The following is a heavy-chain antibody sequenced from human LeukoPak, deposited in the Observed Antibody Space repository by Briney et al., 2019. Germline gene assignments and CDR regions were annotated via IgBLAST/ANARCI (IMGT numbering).Heavy chain of an antibody. J-gene: IGHJ5*02. D-gene: IGHD1-7*01. Sequence: GGSLRLSCAASGFTFSSYAMSWVRQAPGKGLEWVSAISGSGGSTYYADSVKGRFTISRDNSKNTLYLQMNSLRAEDTAVYYCARGRAELELVNWFDPWGQGTLVTVSS. CDR3: ARGRAELELVNWFDP. CDR1: GFTFSSYA. CDR2: ISGSGGST. V-gene: IGHV3-23*01.